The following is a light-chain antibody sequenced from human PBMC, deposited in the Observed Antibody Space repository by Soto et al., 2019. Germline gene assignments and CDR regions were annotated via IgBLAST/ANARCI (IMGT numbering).Light chain of an antibody. J-gene: IGLJ1*01. CDR3: AAWDDILNGYV. CDR2: EVS. Sequence: QSALTQPASVSGSPGQSITISCTGTSSDVGSYKYVSWYQHYPGKAPKLIIYEVSNRPSGVSDRFSGSKSGNTASLTISGLQAEDEADYYCAAWDDILNGYVFGGGTKLTVL. CDR1: SSDVGSYKY. V-gene: IGLV2-14*01.